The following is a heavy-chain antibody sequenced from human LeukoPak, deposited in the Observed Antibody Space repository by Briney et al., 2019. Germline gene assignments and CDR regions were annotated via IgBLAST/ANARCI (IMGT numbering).Heavy chain of an antibody. CDR1: GGSFSGYY. J-gene: IGHJ4*02. Sequence: SETLSLTCAVYGGSFSGYYWSWIRQPPGKGLEWIGEINHSGSTNYNPSLKSRVTISVDTSKNQFSLKLSSVTAADTAVYYCARREQHVDCWGQGTLVTVSS. CDR3: ARREQHVDC. CDR2: INHSGST. D-gene: IGHD6-13*01. V-gene: IGHV4-34*01.